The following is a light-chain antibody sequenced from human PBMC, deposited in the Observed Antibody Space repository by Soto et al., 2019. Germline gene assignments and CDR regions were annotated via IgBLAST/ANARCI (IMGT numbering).Light chain of an antibody. Sequence: DIVMTQSPDSLAVSLGERATINCKSSQSVLYSSNNKNYLAWYQQKPRQPPKLLIYWASTRESGVPDRFSGSGSGSDFKLTISGLQAEDVAIYYCQQYYSTPITFGQGTRLEI. J-gene: IGKJ5*01. V-gene: IGKV4-1*01. CDR3: QQYYSTPIT. CDR2: WAS. CDR1: QSVLYSSNNKNY.